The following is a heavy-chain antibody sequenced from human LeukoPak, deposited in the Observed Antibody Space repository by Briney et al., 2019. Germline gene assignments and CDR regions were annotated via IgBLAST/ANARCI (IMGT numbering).Heavy chain of an antibody. J-gene: IGHJ4*02. CDR1: GGSISSGGYY. D-gene: IGHD3-10*01. CDR2: IHYSGST. Sequence: SQTLSLTCTVSGGSISSGGYYWSWIRQHPGKVLEWIGYIHYSGSTYYNPSLKSRVTISLETSKKQFSLRLSSVTAADTAVYYCARMSDNYYGSGTYYNIVGFDYWGQGTLVTVSS. V-gene: IGHV4-31*03. CDR3: ARMSDNYYGSGTYYNIVGFDY.